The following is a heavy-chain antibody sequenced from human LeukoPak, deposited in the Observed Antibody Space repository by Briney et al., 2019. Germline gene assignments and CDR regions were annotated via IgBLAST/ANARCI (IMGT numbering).Heavy chain of an antibody. CDR3: ARRNILTEGEAFDI. CDR2: INHSGST. V-gene: IGHV4-34*01. CDR1: GGSFSGYY. Sequence: SETLSLTCAVYGGSFSGYYWSWIRQPPGKGLEWIGEINHSGSTNYNPSLKSRVTISFDTSKNQFSLKLNSVTAADTAVYYCARRNILTEGEAFDIWGQGTMVTVSS. D-gene: IGHD3-9*01. J-gene: IGHJ3*02.